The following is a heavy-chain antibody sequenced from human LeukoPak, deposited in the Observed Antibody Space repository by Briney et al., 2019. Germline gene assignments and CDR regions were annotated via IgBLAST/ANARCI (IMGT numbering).Heavy chain of an antibody. D-gene: IGHD3-10*02. J-gene: IGHJ6*04. CDR3: AELGITMIGGV. Sequence: PGGSLRLSCAASGFTFSSYSMNWVRQAPGKGLEWVSSISSSSSYIYYADSVKGRFAISRDNARNSLYLQMNSLRAEDTAVYYCAELGITMIGGVWGKGTTVTISS. CDR2: ISSSSSYI. V-gene: IGHV3-21*01. CDR1: GFTFSSYS.